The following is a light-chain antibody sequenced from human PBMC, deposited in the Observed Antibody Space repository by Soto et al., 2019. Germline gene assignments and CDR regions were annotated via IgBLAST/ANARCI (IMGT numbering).Light chain of an antibody. Sequence: EIVLTQSPGTLSLSPGERATLSCRASQSVSSSFLAWYQQKVGQAPGLLIYGASSRATGIPDRFSGSGSGTDFTLTISRLEPEDSAVYYCQQYGSSPRTFGQGTRLEIK. CDR1: QSVSSSF. J-gene: IGKJ5*01. CDR3: QQYGSSPRT. CDR2: GAS. V-gene: IGKV3-20*01.